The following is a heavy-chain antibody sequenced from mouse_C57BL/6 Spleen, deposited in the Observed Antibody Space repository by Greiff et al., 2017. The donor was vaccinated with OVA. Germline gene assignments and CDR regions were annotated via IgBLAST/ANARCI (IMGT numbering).Heavy chain of an antibody. CDR2: ISYAGSN. CDR1: GYSITSGYY. CDR3: ARDTTVVATKWYFDV. Sequence: DVKLQESGPGLVKPSQSLSLTCSVTGYSITSGYYWNWIRQFPGNKLEWMGYISYAGSNNYNPSLKNRISITRDTSKNQFFLKLNSVTTEDTATYYCARDTTVVATKWYFDVWGTGTTVTVSS. J-gene: IGHJ1*03. D-gene: IGHD1-1*01. V-gene: IGHV3-6*01.